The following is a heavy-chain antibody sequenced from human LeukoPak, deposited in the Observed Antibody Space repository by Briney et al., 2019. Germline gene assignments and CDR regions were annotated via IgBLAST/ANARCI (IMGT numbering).Heavy chain of an antibody. J-gene: IGHJ3*02. V-gene: IGHV4-59*01. CDR3: ARSITIFGDAFDI. D-gene: IGHD3-3*01. Sequence: SETLSLTCTVSGGSISSYYGIWIRQPPGKGREWLGYIYYSGRTNYNPSLNSRVTISVDTSKNQFSLKLSSVTAADTAVYYCARSITIFGDAFDIWGQGTMVTVSS. CDR2: IYYSGRT. CDR1: GGSISSYY.